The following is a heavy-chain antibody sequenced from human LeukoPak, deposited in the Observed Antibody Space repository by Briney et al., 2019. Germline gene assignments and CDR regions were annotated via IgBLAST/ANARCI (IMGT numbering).Heavy chain of an antibody. V-gene: IGHV3-23*01. D-gene: IGHD3-10*01. CDR2: ISGSGGST. CDR1: GFTFSSYA. J-gene: IGHJ4*02. Sequence: HAGGSLRLSCAASGFTFSSYAMSRVRQAPGKGLEWVSAISGSGGSTYYADSVKGRFTISRDNSKNTLYLQMNSLRAEDTAVYYCAKVGVLLWFGESPGYFDYWGQGTLVTVSS. CDR3: AKVGVLLWFGESPGYFDY.